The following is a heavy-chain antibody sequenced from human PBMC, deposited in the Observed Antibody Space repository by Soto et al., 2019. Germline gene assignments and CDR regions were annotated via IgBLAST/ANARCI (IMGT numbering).Heavy chain of an antibody. CDR1: GGSFSGYY. J-gene: IGHJ4*02. Sequence: SETLSLTCAVYGGSFSGYYWSWIRQPPGKGLEWIGEINHSGSTNYNPSLKSRVTISVDTSKNQFSLKLSSVTAADTAVYYCARGKYYYGSGSYTNFDYWGQGTLVTVSS. CDR3: ARGKYYYGSGSYTNFDY. V-gene: IGHV4-34*01. CDR2: INHSGST. D-gene: IGHD3-10*01.